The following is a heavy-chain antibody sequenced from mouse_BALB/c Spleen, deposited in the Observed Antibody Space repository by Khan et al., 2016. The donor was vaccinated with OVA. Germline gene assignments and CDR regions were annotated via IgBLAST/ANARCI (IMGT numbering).Heavy chain of an antibody. Sequence: QVQLQQSGAELVKPGASVKLSCKASGYTFTSYWMHWVKQRPGQGLEWIGQIDPSNGRTYFNERVKTKATLTVDKSSNTVYIQISSLTSEDSAVYYCARGGYGSLADWGQGTLVTVSA. CDR1: GYTFTSYW. V-gene: IGHV1S81*02. CDR2: IDPSNGRT. D-gene: IGHD1-1*01. J-gene: IGHJ3*01. CDR3: ARGGYGSLAD.